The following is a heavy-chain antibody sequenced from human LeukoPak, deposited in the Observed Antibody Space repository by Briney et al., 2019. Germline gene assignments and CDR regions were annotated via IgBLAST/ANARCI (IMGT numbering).Heavy chain of an antibody. J-gene: IGHJ4*02. CDR1: GFSFSGHW. CDR3: ARGPNSNWSGLDF. V-gene: IGHV3-74*01. CDR2: ISPTGSTT. Sequence: GGSLRLSCVVSGFSFSGHWMHWARQLPGKGLVWVSRISPTGSTTSYADSVKGRFTVSRDNAKNTLYLQVNNLRAEDTAVYYCARGPNSNWSGLDFWGQGTLLTVSS. D-gene: IGHD6-6*01.